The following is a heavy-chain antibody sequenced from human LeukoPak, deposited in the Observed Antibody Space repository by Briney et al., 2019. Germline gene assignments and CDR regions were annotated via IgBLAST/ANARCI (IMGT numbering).Heavy chain of an antibody. V-gene: IGHV3-30*02. Sequence: GGSLRLSCAASGFTFSSYGMHWVRQAPGKGLEWVAFIRYDGSNKYYADSVKGRFTISRDNSKNTLYLQMNSLRAEDTAVYYCARSYSYGLPNFDYWGQGTLVTVSS. D-gene: IGHD5-18*01. J-gene: IGHJ4*02. CDR1: GFTFSSYG. CDR3: ARSYSYGLPNFDY. CDR2: IRYDGSNK.